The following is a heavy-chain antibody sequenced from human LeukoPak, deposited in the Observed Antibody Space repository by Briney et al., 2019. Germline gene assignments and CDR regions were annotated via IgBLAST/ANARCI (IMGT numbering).Heavy chain of an antibody. Sequence: KPSETLSLTCTVSGGSISSYYWSGIRQPPGKGLEWIGYIYYSGSTNYNPSLKSRVTISVDTSKNQFSLKLSSVTAADTAVYYCARLTVTARSYNWFDPWGQGTLVTVSS. CDR3: ARLTVTARSYNWFDP. J-gene: IGHJ5*02. CDR1: GGSISSYY. D-gene: IGHD4-11*01. CDR2: IYYSGST. V-gene: IGHV4-59*01.